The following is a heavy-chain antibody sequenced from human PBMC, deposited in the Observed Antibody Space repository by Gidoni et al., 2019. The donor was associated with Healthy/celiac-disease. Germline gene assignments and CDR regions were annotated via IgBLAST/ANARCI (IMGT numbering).Heavy chain of an antibody. Sequence: EVQLVESGGGLVQPGGSLRLSCAASGFTFSSYSMNWVRQAPGKGLEWVSYISSSSTIFYADSVKGRFTISRDNAKNSLYLQMNSLGDEDTAVYYCARERGSPDYWGQGTLVTVSS. V-gene: IGHV3-48*02. CDR2: ISSSSTI. CDR3: ARERGSPDY. CDR1: GFTFSSYS. J-gene: IGHJ4*02.